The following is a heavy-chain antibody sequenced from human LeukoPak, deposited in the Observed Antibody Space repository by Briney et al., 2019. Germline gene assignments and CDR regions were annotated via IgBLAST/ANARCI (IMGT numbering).Heavy chain of an antibody. J-gene: IGHJ5*02. CDR2: IYHSGST. V-gene: IGHV4-30-2*01. D-gene: IGHD6-6*01. CDR3: ARDGGAVRPFDP. CDR1: GGSISSGGYY. Sequence: PSEALSLTCTVSGGSISSGGYYWSWIRQPPGKGLEWIGYIYHSGSTYYNPSLKSRVTISVDRSKNQFSLKLSSVTAADTAVYYCARDGGAVRPFDPWGQGTLVTVSS.